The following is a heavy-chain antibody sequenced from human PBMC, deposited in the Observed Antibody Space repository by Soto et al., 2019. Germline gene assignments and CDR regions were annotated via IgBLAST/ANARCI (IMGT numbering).Heavy chain of an antibody. V-gene: IGHV4-34*01. CDR1: GGSFSTYY. Sequence: QLQQWGAGLLKPSETLSLTCVVSGGSFSTYYYNWIRQSPGKGLEWIGEINHSGSNNYSPSLKSRVTMSSDTAKNQFSLKLTSVTAADTAVYYCARGGSNDWQVAFDIWGQGTMVTGSS. CDR3: ARGGSNDWQVAFDI. D-gene: IGHD3-9*01. CDR2: INHSGSN. J-gene: IGHJ3*02.